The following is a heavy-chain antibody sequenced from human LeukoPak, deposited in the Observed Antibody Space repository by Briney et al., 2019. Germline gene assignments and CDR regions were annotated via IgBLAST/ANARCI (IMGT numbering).Heavy chain of an antibody. CDR1: GGTFSSYA. V-gene: IGHV1-69*04. D-gene: IGHD6-13*01. CDR2: IIPILGIA. J-gene: IGHJ4*02. CDR3: ASPDSTYSSSWYGGFDY. Sequence: ASVKVSCKASGGTFSSYAISWVRQAPGQGLEWMGRIIPILGIANYAQKFQGRVTITADKSTSTAYMELSSLRSEDTAVYYCASPDSTYSSSWYGGFDYWGQGTLVTVSS.